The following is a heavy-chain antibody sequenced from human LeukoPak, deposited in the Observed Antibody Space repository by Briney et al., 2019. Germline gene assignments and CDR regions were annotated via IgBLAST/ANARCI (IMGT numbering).Heavy chain of an antibody. CDR2: ITRSSSAK. V-gene: IGHV3-48*01. J-gene: IGHJ4*02. Sequence: GGSLRLSCAASGFTFSSYAMNWVRQAPGKGLEWVSYITRSSSAKFYADSVKGRFTISRDNAENLLYLQMNSLRAEDTAVYYCTRDQEGSDYWGQGTLVTVSS. CDR3: TRDQEGSDY. CDR1: GFTFSSYA.